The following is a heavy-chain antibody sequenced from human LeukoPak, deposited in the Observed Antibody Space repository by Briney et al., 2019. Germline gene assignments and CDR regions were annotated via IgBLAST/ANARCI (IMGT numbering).Heavy chain of an antibody. Sequence: GGSLRLSCAASGFTFSIYAMSWVRQAPGKGLQWVSSITSRGESTWYVDSVKGRFTITRDNSENTLYLQMHSLRAEDTAVYYCAKELCSGGSCYRGIFDYWGQGTLVTVSS. CDR2: ITSRGEST. V-gene: IGHV3-23*01. D-gene: IGHD2-15*01. CDR1: GFTFSIYA. J-gene: IGHJ4*02. CDR3: AKELCSGGSCYRGIFDY.